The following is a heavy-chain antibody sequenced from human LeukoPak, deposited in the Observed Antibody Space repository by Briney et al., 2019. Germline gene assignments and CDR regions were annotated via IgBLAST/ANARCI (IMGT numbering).Heavy chain of an antibody. CDR1: GFTFSSYA. J-gene: IGHJ4*02. D-gene: IGHD1-26*01. Sequence: GGSLRLSCAASGFTFSSYAMSWVRQAPGKGLEWGSAISGTVGRTYYADSVKGRFTISRDNSKNTLYLQVNSLRAEDTAVYYCAKDRYSGSYYLEYFDYWGQGTLVTVSS. CDR3: AKDRYSGSYYLEYFDY. CDR2: ISGTVGRT. V-gene: IGHV3-23*01.